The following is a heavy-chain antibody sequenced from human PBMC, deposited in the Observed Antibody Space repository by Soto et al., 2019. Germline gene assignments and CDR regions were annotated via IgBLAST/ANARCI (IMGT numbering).Heavy chain of an antibody. V-gene: IGHV4-34*01. J-gene: IGHJ5*02. CDR3: ARHTRNQFDP. CDR2: INHSGST. CDR1: GGSFSGYY. Sequence: SETLSLTCAVYGGSFSGYYWSWIRQPPGKGLEWIGEINHSGSTNYNPSLKSRVTISGDTSKSQFSLKLSSVTAADTAVYYCARHTRNQFDPWGQGTLVTVSS.